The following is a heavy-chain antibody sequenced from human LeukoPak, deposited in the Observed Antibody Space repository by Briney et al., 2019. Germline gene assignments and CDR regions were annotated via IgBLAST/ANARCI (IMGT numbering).Heavy chain of an antibody. Sequence: SETLSLTCTVSGGSISSGSYYWSWIRQPAGKGLECIGRIYTSGSTNYNPSLKSRVTISVDTSKNQFSLKLSSVTAADTAVYYCARVFYGDYDSYYYYYMDVWGKGTTVTVSS. J-gene: IGHJ6*03. CDR1: GGSISSGSYY. CDR3: ARVFYGDYDSYYYYYMDV. CDR2: IYTSGST. V-gene: IGHV4-61*02. D-gene: IGHD4-17*01.